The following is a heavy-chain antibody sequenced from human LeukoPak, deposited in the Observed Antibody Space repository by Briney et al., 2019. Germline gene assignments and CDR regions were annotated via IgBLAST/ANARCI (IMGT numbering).Heavy chain of an antibody. CDR2: INPNSGGT. J-gene: IGHJ6*02. CDR1: GYTFTGYY. D-gene: IGHD3-22*01. CDR3: ARGELRYYYDSSGPYGMDV. V-gene: IGHV1-2*02. Sequence: ASVKVSCKASGYTFTGYYMHWVRQAPGQGLEWKGWINPNSGGTNYAQKFQGRVTMTRDTSISTAYMELSRLRSDDTAVYYCARGELRYYYDSSGPYGMDVWGQGTTVTVSS.